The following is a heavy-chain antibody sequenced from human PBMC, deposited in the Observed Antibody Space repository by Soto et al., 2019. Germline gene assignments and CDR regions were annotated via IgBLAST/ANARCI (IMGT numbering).Heavy chain of an antibody. V-gene: IGHV3-30-3*01. J-gene: IGHJ4*02. CDR3: AASFRVSRCLEY. Sequence: QVQLVESGGGVVQAGRSLRLPCAASGFTFSTYAMHWVRQAPGKGLEWVALISYDGSNRYYADSVKGRFTISRDNSKNTLYLQMNSLRPEDTALYYCAASFRVSRCLEYWGQGTLVTVSS. CDR1: GFTFSTYA. D-gene: IGHD3-3*01. CDR2: ISYDGSNR.